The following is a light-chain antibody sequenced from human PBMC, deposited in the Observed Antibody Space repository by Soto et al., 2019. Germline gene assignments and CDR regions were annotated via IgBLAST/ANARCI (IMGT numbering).Light chain of an antibody. V-gene: IGKV3-11*01. Sequence: EIVLTQSPTTLSLSPGESATLSCRASQSVSSYFAWYQQKPGQAPRLLIYDASTRAAGIPARFSGSGSGTDFTLTISSLEPEDFAVYYCQQRSDWPLTFGGGTKLEIK. CDR1: QSVSSY. CDR3: QQRSDWPLT. J-gene: IGKJ4*01. CDR2: DAS.